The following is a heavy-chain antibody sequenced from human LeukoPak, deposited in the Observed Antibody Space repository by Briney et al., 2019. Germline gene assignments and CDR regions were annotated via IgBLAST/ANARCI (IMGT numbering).Heavy chain of an antibody. Sequence: ASVKVSCKASGYTFTSNGISWVRQARGQGLEWMGWISAYNGNTNYAQKLQGRVTMTTDTSTSTAYMELRSLRSDDTAVYYCARDGHRRYHYDSSGREDAFDIWGQGTVVTVSS. V-gene: IGHV1-18*01. CDR3: ARDGHRRYHYDSSGREDAFDI. D-gene: IGHD3-22*01. CDR2: ISAYNGNT. CDR1: GYTFTSNG. J-gene: IGHJ3*02.